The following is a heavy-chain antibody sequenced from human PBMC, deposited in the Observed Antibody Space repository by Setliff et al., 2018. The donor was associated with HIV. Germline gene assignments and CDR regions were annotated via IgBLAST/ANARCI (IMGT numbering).Heavy chain of an antibody. CDR1: GYSISSGYY. Sequence: SETLSLTCAVSGYSISSGYYWGWIRQPPGKGLEWIGSIYHSGSTYYNPSLKSRVTISVDTSKNQFSLKLSSMTAADTAVYYCARGFDPWSQGTLVTVSS. V-gene: IGHV4-38-2*01. CDR2: IYHSGST. CDR3: ARGFDP. J-gene: IGHJ5*02.